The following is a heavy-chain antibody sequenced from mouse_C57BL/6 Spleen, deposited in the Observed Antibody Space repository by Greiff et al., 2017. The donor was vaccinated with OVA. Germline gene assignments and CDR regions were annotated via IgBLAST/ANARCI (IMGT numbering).Heavy chain of an antibody. CDR2: INPNNGGT. V-gene: IGHV1-26*01. Sequence: VQLQQSGPELVKPGASVKISCKASGYTFTDYYMNWVKQSHGKSLEWIGDINPNNGGTSYNQKFKGKATLTVDKSSSTAYMELRSLTSEDSAVYYCARGPRLPIYFDYWGQGTTLTVSS. CDR3: ARGPRLPIYFDY. D-gene: IGHD2-4*01. J-gene: IGHJ2*01. CDR1: GYTFTDYY.